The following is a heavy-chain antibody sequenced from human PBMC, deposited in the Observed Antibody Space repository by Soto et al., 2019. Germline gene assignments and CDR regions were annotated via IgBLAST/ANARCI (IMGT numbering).Heavy chain of an antibody. V-gene: IGHV4-4*02. J-gene: IGHJ5*02. CDR1: GGSISSSNW. CDR2: IYHSGST. Sequence: SETLSLTCAVSGGSISSSNWWSWVRQPPGKGLEWIGEIYHSGSTNYNPSLKSRVTISVDKSKNQFSLKLSSVTAADTAVYYCAREDMERIADRFYWFDPWGQGTLVTVSS. CDR3: AREDMERIADRFYWFDP. D-gene: IGHD6-6*01.